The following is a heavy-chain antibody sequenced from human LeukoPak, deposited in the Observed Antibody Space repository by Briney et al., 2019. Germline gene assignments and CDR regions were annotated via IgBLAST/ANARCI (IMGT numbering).Heavy chain of an antibody. CDR3: ARVPEKTSGFDY. D-gene: IGHD6-19*01. V-gene: IGHV1-2*02. J-gene: IGHJ4*02. CDR1: GYTFTGYY. Sequence: GASVKVSCKASGYTFTGYYMHWVRQAPGQGLEWMGWINPNSGGTNCAQKFQGRVTMTRDTSISTACMELSRLRSDDTAVYYCARVPEKTSGFDYWGQGTLVTVSS. CDR2: INPNSGGT.